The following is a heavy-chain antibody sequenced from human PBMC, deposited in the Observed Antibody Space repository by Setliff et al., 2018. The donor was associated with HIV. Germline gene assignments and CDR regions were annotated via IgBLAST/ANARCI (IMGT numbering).Heavy chain of an antibody. CDR2: FEPEYAET. Sequence: ASVKVSCKISGYSLTELYRHWVRQAPGKGLGWMGGFEPEYAETLYAQKFKGRVNMTVDTTTDTAYMELSGLRPDDTAVYYCATGFGAVTDYARDVWGQGTTVTISS. V-gene: IGHV1-24*01. CDR1: GYSLTELY. J-gene: IGHJ6*02. CDR3: ATGFGAVTDYARDV. D-gene: IGHD3-10*01.